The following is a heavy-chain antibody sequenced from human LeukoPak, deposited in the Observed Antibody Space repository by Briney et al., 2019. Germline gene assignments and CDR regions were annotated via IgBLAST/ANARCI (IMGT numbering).Heavy chain of an antibody. V-gene: IGHV4-4*02. D-gene: IGHD2-15*01. Sequence: PSGTLSLTCAVSGGSISSSNWWSWVRQPPGKGLEWIGEIYHSGSTYYNPSLKSRVTISVDRSKNQFSLKLSSVTAADTAVYYCARGTGGCSGGSCYRNAFDIWGQGTMVTVSS. CDR3: ARGTGGCSGGSCYRNAFDI. CDR1: GGSISSSNW. J-gene: IGHJ3*02. CDR2: IYHSGST.